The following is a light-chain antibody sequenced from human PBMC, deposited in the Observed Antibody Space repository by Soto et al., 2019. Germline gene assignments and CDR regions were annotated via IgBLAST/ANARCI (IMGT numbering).Light chain of an antibody. CDR2: LAS. J-gene: IGKJ1*01. CDR1: QAVNTR. V-gene: IGKV3-15*01. CDR3: QQYNNWPRT. Sequence: ELVLTQSAATLSSFPGDRVTLSCRASQAVNTRLAWYQHRPGQAPRLLIYLASNRATGIPARFSGSGYGTEFNLTISSLQPEDFAVYYCQQYNNWPRTFGQGTQVDIK.